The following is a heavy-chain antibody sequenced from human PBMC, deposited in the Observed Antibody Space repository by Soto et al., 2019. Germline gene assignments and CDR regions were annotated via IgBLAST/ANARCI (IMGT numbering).Heavy chain of an antibody. V-gene: IGHV4-31*03. CDR2: IYYSGTT. Sequence: SETLSLTCTVTGDSISSGGYYWSWIRQHPGKGLEWIGYIYYSGTTYYNPSLKSRVTISVDTSKNQFSLKLSSVSAADTALYYCARDGRSSYSSGWYYFDYWGQGTLVTVSS. CDR1: GDSISSGGYY. J-gene: IGHJ4*02. CDR3: ARDGRSSYSSGWYYFDY. D-gene: IGHD6-19*01.